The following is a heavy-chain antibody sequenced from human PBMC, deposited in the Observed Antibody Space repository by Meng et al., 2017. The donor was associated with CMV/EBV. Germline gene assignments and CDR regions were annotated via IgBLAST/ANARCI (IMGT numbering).Heavy chain of an antibody. CDR2: ISSSSSYI. V-gene: IGHV3-21*01. D-gene: IGHD6-6*01. CDR3: ARYSSSYQFDY. J-gene: IGHJ4*02. Sequence: GGSLRLSCAASGFTFSSCSMNWVRQAPGKGLEWVSSISSSSSYIYYADSVKGRFTISRDNAKNSLYLQMNSLRAEDTAVYYCARYSSSYQFDYWGQGTLVTVSS. CDR1: GFTFSSCS.